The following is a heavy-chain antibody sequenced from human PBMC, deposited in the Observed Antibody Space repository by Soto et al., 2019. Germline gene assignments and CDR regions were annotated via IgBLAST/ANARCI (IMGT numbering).Heavy chain of an antibody. V-gene: IGHV4-61*01. CDR1: GGSISSKSYS. D-gene: IGHD5-18*01. CDR3: ARDHPHSYGVYYFDY. J-gene: IGHJ4*02. CDR2: VYSSGST. Sequence: SETLSLTCSVSGGSISSKSYSWGWIRQPPGKGLEWIGYVYSSGSTHYNPSLQSRVTISADTSKNQVSLKVNSVTAADTAVYYCARDHPHSYGVYYFDYWGQGTPVTVSS.